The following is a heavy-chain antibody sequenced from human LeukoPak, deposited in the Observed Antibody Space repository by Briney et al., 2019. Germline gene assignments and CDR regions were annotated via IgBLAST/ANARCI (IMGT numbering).Heavy chain of an antibody. CDR2: IYYTGDT. J-gene: IGHJ2*01. Sequence: NASETLSLTCTVSGGSISGYYWSWIRQPPGKGLEWIGFIYYTGDTKYNPSLKSRVTMSVDTSKIQFSLRLSSVTAADTAVYYCAGSDSGSYYSPWYFGLWGRGTLVTVSS. V-gene: IGHV4-59*01. D-gene: IGHD3-10*01. CDR3: AGSDSGSYYSPWYFGL. CDR1: GGSISGYY.